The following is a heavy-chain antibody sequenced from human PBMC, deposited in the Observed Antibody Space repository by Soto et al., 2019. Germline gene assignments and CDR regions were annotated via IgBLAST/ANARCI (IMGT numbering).Heavy chain of an antibody. J-gene: IGHJ4*02. CDR2: IGGRGGST. V-gene: IGHV3-23*01. CDR3: AKDGYGDRPYYFDY. Sequence: EVQLLESGGGLVQPGGSLRLSCAASGFTFSTYALNWVRQAPWKGLEWVSAIGGRGGSTYFADSVKGRFSISRDSSKNTLYLQMNSLRAEDTAVYYCAKDGYGDRPYYFDYWGQGTLVTVSS. D-gene: IGHD4-17*01. CDR1: GFTFSTYA.